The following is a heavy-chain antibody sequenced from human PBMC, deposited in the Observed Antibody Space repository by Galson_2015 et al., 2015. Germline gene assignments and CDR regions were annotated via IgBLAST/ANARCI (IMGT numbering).Heavy chain of an antibody. CDR1: GFTFSSYW. D-gene: IGHD1-26*01. J-gene: IGHJ4*02. CDR3: ASGWELRTCDY. CDR2: INSDGSST. V-gene: IGHV3-74*01. Sequence: SLRLSCAASGFTFSSYWMHWVRQAPGKGLVWVSRINSDGSSTSYADSVKGRFTISRDNAKNTLYLQMNSLRAEDTAVYYCASGWELRTCDYWGQGTLVTVSS.